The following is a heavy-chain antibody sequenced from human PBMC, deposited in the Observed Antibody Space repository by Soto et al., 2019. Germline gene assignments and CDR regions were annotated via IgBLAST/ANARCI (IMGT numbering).Heavy chain of an antibody. D-gene: IGHD2-2*01. J-gene: IGHJ6*02. Sequence: GXSVKVSCKASGYTFTSYGISWVRQAPVQGLEWMGWISAYNGNTNYAQKLQGRVTITRDTSASTAYLELGSLRSEDTAVYYCARAACSSTSCYNYYAYGMDVWGQGTAVTVSS. CDR2: ISAYNGNT. CDR1: GYTFTSYG. CDR3: ARAACSSTSCYNYYAYGMDV. V-gene: IGHV1-18*04.